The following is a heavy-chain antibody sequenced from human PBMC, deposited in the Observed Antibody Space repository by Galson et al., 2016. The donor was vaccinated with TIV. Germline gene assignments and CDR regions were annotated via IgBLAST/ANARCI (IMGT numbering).Heavy chain of an antibody. CDR1: GFTFDDYA. Sequence: SLRLSCAASGFTFDDYAMHWVRQAPGKGLEWVSGISWNSGNIDYADSVKGRFTTSRDNAKNSLSLQMNSLRAEDTALYYCTKDINYDSSGYPYYMDVWGNGTTVTVSS. V-gene: IGHV3-9*01. J-gene: IGHJ6*03. CDR2: ISWNSGNI. CDR3: TKDINYDSSGYPYYMDV. D-gene: IGHD3-22*01.